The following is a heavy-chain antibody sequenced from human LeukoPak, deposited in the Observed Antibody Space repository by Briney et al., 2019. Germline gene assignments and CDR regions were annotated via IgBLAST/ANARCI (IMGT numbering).Heavy chain of an antibody. CDR2: IYYSGST. D-gene: IGHD5-12*01. CDR3: AKSRGYGLIDY. J-gene: IGHJ4*02. CDR1: GASISGSGYY. V-gene: IGHV4-39*01. Sequence: KPSETLSLTCAVSGASISGSGYYWGWIRQPPGKGLEWIGNIYYSGSTYYNASLQSRVTISIDTSKNQFSLRLNSVTAADTAMYYCAKSRGYGLIDYWGQGTLVTVSS.